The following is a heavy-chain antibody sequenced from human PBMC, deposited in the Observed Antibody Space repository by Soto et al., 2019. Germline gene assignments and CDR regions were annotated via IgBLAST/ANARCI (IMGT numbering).Heavy chain of an antibody. CDR3: AKAEGRWLSYLDL. CDR1: ALTFSTYG. Sequence: QAQLVESGGGAVQPGTSLRLSCAASALTFSTYGMHWVRQAPGKGPEWVAVISDDGSGKWYADSVKGRFTISRDNSENTLCLQMNSLSPEDSALYYCAKAEGRWLSYLDLGGRGTLVTASS. CDR2: ISDDGSGK. J-gene: IGHJ2*01. V-gene: IGHV3-30*18. D-gene: IGHD5-12*01.